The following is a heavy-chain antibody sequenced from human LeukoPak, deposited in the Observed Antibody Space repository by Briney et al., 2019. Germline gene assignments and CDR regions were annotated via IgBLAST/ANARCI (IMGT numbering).Heavy chain of an antibody. Sequence: GGPQSLFCTASGFTFSRYAMIWARQATGKGLEWVSDISGSCSSTYYSDSVKGRFTISRYNSRNTLYLQMNSLRAEDTAVYYCAKDREADWGQGTLVTVSS. V-gene: IGHV3-23*01. CDR1: GFTFSRYA. J-gene: IGHJ4*02. CDR3: AKDREAD. CDR2: ISGSCSST. D-gene: IGHD6-13*01.